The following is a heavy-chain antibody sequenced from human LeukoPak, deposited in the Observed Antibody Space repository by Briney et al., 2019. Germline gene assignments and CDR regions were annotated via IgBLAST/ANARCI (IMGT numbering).Heavy chain of an antibody. CDR1: GYTLTELS. Sequence: ASVKVSCKVSGYTLTELSMHGVRQAPGKGLEWMGGFDPEDGETFYAQKFQGRVTMTRDMSTSTVYMELSSLRSEDTAVYYCARVGDYGDLDYWGQGTLVTASS. V-gene: IGHV1-24*01. J-gene: IGHJ4*02. D-gene: IGHD4-17*01. CDR2: FDPEDGET. CDR3: ARVGDYGDLDY.